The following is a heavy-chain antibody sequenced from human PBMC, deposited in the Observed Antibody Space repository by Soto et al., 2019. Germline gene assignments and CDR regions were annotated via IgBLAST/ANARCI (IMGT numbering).Heavy chain of an antibody. CDR1: GASISGFY. CDR2: IYATGTT. V-gene: IGHV4-4*07. CDR3: VRDGTKTLRDWSDP. Sequence: SETLSLTCTVSGASISGFYWSWIRKSAGKGLEWIGRIYATGTTDYNPSLKSRVMMSVDTSKKQFSLKLRAVTAADTAVYYCVRDGTKTLRDWSDPLSQGISVTASS. J-gene: IGHJ5*02. D-gene: IGHD1-1*01.